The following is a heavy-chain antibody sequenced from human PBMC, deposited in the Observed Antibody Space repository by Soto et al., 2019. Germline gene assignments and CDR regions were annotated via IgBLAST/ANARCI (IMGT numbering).Heavy chain of an antibody. D-gene: IGHD3-10*01. CDR1: GYTFTSYD. CDR3: ARDLTGSVDWFDP. Sequence: ASVKVSCKASGYTFTSYDINWVRQATGQGLEWMGWMNPNSGNTGYAQKLQGRVTMTTDSSTSTAYMELRSLRSDDTAVYYCARDLTGSVDWFDPWGRGTLVTVSS. V-gene: IGHV1-8*01. CDR2: MNPNSGNT. J-gene: IGHJ5*02.